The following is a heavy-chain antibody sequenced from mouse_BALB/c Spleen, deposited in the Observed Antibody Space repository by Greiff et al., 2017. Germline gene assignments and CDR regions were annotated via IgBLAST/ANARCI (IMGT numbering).Heavy chain of an antibody. V-gene: IGHV1S81*02. CDR3: TRGDYDGSSWFAY. J-gene: IGHJ3*01. D-gene: IGHD2-4*01. CDR2: INPSNGGT. CDR1: GYTFTSYY. Sequence: VQLQQPGAELVKPGASVKLSCKASGYTFTSYYMYWVKQRPGQGLEWIGWINPSNGGTNFNEKFKSKATLTVDKSSSTAYMQLSSLTSEDSAVYYCTRGDYDGSSWFAYWGQGTLVTVSA.